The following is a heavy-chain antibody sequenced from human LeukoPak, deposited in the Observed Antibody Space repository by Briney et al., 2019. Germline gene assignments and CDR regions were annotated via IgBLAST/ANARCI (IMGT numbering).Heavy chain of an antibody. CDR1: SNTFTNNG. V-gene: IGHV1-18*01. D-gene: IGHD3-10*01. CDR2: ISAYNGHT. Sequence: ASVKVSCKASSNTFTNNGISWVRQAPGQGLEWMGWISAYNGHTNYAQKLQGRVTMTTDTSTSTAYMELRSLRSDDTAVYYCARVYDSGSYSRPHWGQGTLVTVSS. CDR3: ARVYDSGSYSRPH. J-gene: IGHJ4*02.